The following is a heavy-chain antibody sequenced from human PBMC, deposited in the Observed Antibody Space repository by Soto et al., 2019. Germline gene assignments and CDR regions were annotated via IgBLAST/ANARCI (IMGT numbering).Heavy chain of an antibody. CDR3: ARLPSRHWVDY. V-gene: IGHV4-39*01. J-gene: IGHJ4*02. D-gene: IGHD3-16*01. Sequence: SETLSLTCTVXGXXXXXXGXXXXGXRQPPGMGLEWIGSLYYNVGTYYNPSLKSRVTISADTSANQFSLMVNSVTAADTAIYYCARLPSRHWVDYWGRGSLVTVSS. CDR1: GXXXXXXGXX. CDR2: LYYNVGT.